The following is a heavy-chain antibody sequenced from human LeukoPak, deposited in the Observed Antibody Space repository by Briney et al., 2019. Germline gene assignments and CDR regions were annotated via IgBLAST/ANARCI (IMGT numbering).Heavy chain of an antibody. CDR3: ARGVAIVVVPAAMYAYDY. D-gene: IGHD2-2*01. J-gene: IGHJ4*02. CDR1: GDSVSSNSAA. CDR2: TYYRSKWYN. Sequence: SQTLSLTCAISGDSVSSNSAAWNWIRQSPSRGLEWLGRTYYRSKWYNDYAVSVKSRITINPDTSKNQFSPQLNSVTPEDTAVYYCARGVAIVVVPAAMYAYDYWGQGTLVTVSS. V-gene: IGHV6-1*01.